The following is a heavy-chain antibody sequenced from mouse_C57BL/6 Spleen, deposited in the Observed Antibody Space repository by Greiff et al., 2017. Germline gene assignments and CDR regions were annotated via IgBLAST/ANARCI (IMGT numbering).Heavy chain of an antibody. CDR2: ISYDGSN. V-gene: IGHV3-6*01. CDR3: ARVDSNYYFDY. D-gene: IGHD2-5*01. CDR1: GYSITSGYY. J-gene: IGHJ2*01. Sequence: EVQLQQSGPGLVKPSQSLSLTCSVTGYSITSGYYWNWIRQFPGNKLEWMGYISYDGSNNYNPSLKNRISITRDTSKNQFFLKLNSVTTEDTATYYCARVDSNYYFDYWGQGTTLTVSS.